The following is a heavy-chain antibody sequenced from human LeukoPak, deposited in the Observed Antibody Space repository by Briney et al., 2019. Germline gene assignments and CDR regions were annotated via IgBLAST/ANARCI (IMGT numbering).Heavy chain of an antibody. J-gene: IGHJ6*02. CDR3: ARDQGLTAPPPYGLDV. Sequence: SVKVSCKTSGGTFSSSAITWVRQAPGQGLEWMGMIIPVLNIKTYAQKFQGSVTITADTSTSTVYMELSSLRSEETAVYYCARDQGLTAPPPYGLDVWGQGTTVIVSS. CDR2: IIPVLNIK. V-gene: IGHV1-69*04. D-gene: IGHD5-18*01. CDR1: GGTFSSSA.